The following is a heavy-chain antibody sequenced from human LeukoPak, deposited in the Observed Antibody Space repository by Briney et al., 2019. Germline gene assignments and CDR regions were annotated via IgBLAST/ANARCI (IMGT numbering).Heavy chain of an antibody. J-gene: IGHJ6*03. Sequence: GGSLRLSCAASGFTFISYSMNWVRQAPGKGLEWVSYISSSSSTIYYADSVKGRFTIYRDNAKNSLYPQMNSLRAEDTAVYYCARGASGYYMDVWGKGTTVTVSS. CDR2: ISSSSSTI. V-gene: IGHV3-48*01. CDR3: ARGASGYYMDV. CDR1: GFTFISYS.